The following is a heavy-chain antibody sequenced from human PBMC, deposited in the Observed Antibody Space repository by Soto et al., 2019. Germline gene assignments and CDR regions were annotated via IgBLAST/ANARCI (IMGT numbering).Heavy chain of an antibody. V-gene: IGHV2-5*02. CDR2: IYWDDDK. Sequence: QITLKESGPTLVKPTETLTLTCTFSGFSLSARGEGVGWIRQPPGNALEWLAIIYWDDDKRYSPSLRTTFTITKDPSKNQVVLTMTNMDPFETATYFCAHRPFNSAWHDAYDIWGPGTMVTVSS. CDR3: AHRPFNSAWHDAYDI. D-gene: IGHD5-18*01. J-gene: IGHJ3*02. CDR1: GFSLSARGEG.